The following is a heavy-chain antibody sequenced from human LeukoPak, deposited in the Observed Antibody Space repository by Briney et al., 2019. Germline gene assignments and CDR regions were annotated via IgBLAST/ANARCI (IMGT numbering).Heavy chain of an antibody. CDR2: IYYSGST. CDR1: GGSISSSSYY. J-gene: IGHJ4*02. CDR3: ARVSADTYYYDSSGYYGTLFDY. D-gene: IGHD3-22*01. V-gene: IGHV4-39*01. Sequence: PSETLSLTCTVSGGSISSSSYYWGWIRQPPGKGLEWIGSIYYSGSTYYNPSLKSRVTISVDTSKNQFSLKLSSVTAADTAVYHCARVSADTYYYDSSGYYGTLFDYWGQGTLVTVSS.